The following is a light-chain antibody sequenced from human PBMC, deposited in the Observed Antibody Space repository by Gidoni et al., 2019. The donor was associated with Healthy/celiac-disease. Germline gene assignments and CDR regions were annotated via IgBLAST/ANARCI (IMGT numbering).Light chain of an antibody. CDR2: WAS. V-gene: IGKV4-1*01. Sequence: DIVMTQSPDSLAVSLGERATINCKSSQSVLYSSNNKNYLAWYQQKPGQPPKLLIYWASTRESGVPDRFSGSGSGTDFTLTISSLQAEDVAVYCCQQYYSTGSFGGGTKVEIK. CDR1: QSVLYSSNNKNY. J-gene: IGKJ4*01. CDR3: QQYYSTGS.